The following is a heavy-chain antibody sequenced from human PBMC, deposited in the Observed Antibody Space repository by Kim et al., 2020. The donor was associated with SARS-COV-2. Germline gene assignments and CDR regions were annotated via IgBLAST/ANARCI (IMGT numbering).Heavy chain of an antibody. J-gene: IGHJ4*02. CDR3: ARQTYYDFWSGYSPAFDY. D-gene: IGHD3-3*01. CDR2: IYYSGST. V-gene: IGHV4-59*13. Sequence: SETLSLTCTVSGGSISSYYWSWIRQPPGKGLEWIGYIYYSGSTNYNPSLKSRVTISVDTSKNQFSLKLSSVTAADTAVYYCARQTYYDFWSGYSPAFDYWGQGTLVTVSS. CDR1: GGSISSYY.